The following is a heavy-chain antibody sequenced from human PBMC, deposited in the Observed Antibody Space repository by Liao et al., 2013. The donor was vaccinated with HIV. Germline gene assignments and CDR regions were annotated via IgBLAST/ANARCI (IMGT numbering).Heavy chain of an antibody. Sequence: QVQLQQWGAGLLKPSETLSLTCAVYGGSFSGYYWSWIRQPPGKGLEWIGEINHSGSTNYNPSLKSRVTISVDTSKNQFSLKLSSVTAADTAVYYCATPHDILTGYNYWGQGTLVTVSS. J-gene: IGHJ4*02. CDR2: INHSGST. V-gene: IGHV4-34*01. CDR1: GGSFSGYY. CDR3: ATPHDILTGYNY. D-gene: IGHD3-9*01.